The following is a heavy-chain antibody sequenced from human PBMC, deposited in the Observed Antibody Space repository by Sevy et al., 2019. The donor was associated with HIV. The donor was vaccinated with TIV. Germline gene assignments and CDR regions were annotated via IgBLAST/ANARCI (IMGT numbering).Heavy chain of an antibody. Sequence: GGSLRLSCAASGFTVSSNYMSWVRQAPGKGLEWVSVIYSGGSPYYADSVKGRFTISRDNSKNTLYLQMNSLRAEDTAVYYCAREHSGYENYYYYGMDVWGLRTTVTVSS. CDR3: AREHSGYENYYYYGMDV. CDR1: GFTVSSNY. V-gene: IGHV3-53*01. J-gene: IGHJ6*02. CDR2: IYSGGSP. D-gene: IGHD5-12*01.